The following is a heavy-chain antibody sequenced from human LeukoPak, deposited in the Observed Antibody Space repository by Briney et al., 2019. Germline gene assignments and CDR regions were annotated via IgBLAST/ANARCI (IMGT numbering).Heavy chain of an antibody. CDR3: ARYKHHNCFDY. J-gene: IGHJ4*02. V-gene: IGHV1-18*01. Sequence: ASVKVSCKLSGYIFTTYHITWVRQAPGQGLEWMGWISVYDGNTISAPSLQARVIMTADPSTRTAYMELRSLRPDDTAVYYCARYKHHNCFDYWGQGTHVTVSS. CDR2: ISVYDGNT. CDR1: GYIFTTYH. D-gene: IGHD1-14*01.